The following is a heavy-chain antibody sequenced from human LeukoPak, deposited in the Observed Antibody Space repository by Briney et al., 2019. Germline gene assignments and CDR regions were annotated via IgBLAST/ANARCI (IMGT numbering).Heavy chain of an antibody. CDR3: ARVGGAKISWFDP. V-gene: IGHV4-59*01. Sequence: SATLSLTCTVSGGSISSYYWSWIRQPPGKGLEWIGYIYYSGSTDYNPSLKSRVTISVDTSRNQFSLKLSSVTAADTAVYYCARVGGAKISWFDPWGQGTLVTVSS. J-gene: IGHJ5*02. CDR2: IYYSGST. D-gene: IGHD1-26*01. CDR1: GGSISSYY.